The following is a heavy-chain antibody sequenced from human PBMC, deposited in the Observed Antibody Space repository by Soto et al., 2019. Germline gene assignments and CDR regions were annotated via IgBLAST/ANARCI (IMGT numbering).Heavy chain of an antibody. CDR1: GGSISSGGYY. V-gene: IGHV4-31*03. J-gene: IGHJ4*02. CDR2: IYYSGST. CDR3: ARFYDSSGYGRRYYFDY. D-gene: IGHD3-22*01. Sequence: PSETLSLTCTVSGGSISSGGYYWSWIRQHPGKGLEWIGYIYYSGSTYYNPSLKSRVTISVDTSKNQFSPKLSSVTAADTAVYYCARFYDSSGYGRRYYFDYWGQGTLVTVSS.